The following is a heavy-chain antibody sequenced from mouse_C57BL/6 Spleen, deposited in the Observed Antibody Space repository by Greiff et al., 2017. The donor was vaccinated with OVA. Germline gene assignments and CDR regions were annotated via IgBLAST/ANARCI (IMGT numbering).Heavy chain of an antibody. CDR3: ARGEGTWYFDV. D-gene: IGHD3-3*01. J-gene: IGHJ1*03. CDR2: INPNNGGT. V-gene: IGHV1-22*01. Sequence: EVQLQQSGPELVKPGASVKMSCKASGYTFTDYNMHWVKQSHGKSLEWIGYINPNNGGTSYNQKFKVKATLTVNKSSSTAYMELRSLTSEDSAVYYCARGEGTWYFDVWGTGTTVTVSS. CDR1: GYTFTDYN.